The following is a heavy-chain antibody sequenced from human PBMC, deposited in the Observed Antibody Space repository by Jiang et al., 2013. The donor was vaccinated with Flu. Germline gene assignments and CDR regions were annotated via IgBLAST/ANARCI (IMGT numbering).Heavy chain of an antibody. J-gene: IGHJ4*02. CDR1: GGSITSSTYY. Sequence: PGLVKPSETLSLTCSVSGGSITSSTYYWCWIRQPPGKGLEWIGGISYGGSSFYNPSLKSRVTISVDTSKKQVVLKVNSVTAADTAVYYCAANIASRPWIHLIDYWGQGALVTVSS. CDR2: ISYGGSS. V-gene: IGHV4-39*06. D-gene: IGHD6-6*01. CDR3: AANIASRPWIHLIDY.